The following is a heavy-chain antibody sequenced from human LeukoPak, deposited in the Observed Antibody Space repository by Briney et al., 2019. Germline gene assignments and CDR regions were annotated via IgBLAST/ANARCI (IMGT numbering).Heavy chain of an antibody. CDR2: ISDYNGNT. J-gene: IGHJ5*02. CDR3: ARDQVFRAASYYYDSSGNWFDP. Sequence: ASVKVSCKASGYTFTSYGISWVRQAPGQGLEWMGWISDYNGNTNYAQKLQGRVTMTTDTSTSTAYMELRSLRSDDTAVYYCARDQVFRAASYYYDSSGNWFDPWGQGTLVTVSS. V-gene: IGHV1-18*01. CDR1: GYTFTSYG. D-gene: IGHD3-22*01.